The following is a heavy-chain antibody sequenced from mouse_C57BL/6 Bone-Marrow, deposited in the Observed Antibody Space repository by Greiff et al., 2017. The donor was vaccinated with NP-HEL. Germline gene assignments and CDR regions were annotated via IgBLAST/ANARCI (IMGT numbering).Heavy chain of an antibody. J-gene: IGHJ1*03. V-gene: IGHV5-17*01. CDR1: GFTFSDYG. Sequence: EVKLMESGGGLVKPGGSLKLSCAASGFTFSDYGMHWVRQAPETGLEWVAYISSGCSTSYYADTVKGRFTISRDNAKNTLFLQMTSLRSEDTAMYYCARGYYRNLYFDVWGTGTTVTVSS. CDR2: ISSGCSTS. D-gene: IGHD2-14*01. CDR3: ARGYYRNLYFDV.